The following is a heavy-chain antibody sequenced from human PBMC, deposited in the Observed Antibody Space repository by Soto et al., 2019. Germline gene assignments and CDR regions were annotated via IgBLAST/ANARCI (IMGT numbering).Heavy chain of an antibody. D-gene: IGHD3-9*01. V-gene: IGHV3-23*01. J-gene: IGHJ4*02. CDR1: GFTFSSYA. CDR2: ISGSGGST. CDR3: AGRGLRNYDILTGYGYFDY. Sequence: GESLKISCAASGFTFSSYAMSWVRQAPGKGLEWVSAISGSGGSTYYADSVKGRFTISRDNSKNTLYLQMNSLRAEDTAVYYCAGRGLRNYDILTGYGYFDYWGQGTLVTVSS.